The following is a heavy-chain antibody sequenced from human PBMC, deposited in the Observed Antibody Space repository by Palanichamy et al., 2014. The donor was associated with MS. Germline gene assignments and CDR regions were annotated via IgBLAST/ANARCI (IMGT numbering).Heavy chain of an antibody. V-gene: IGHV4-4*07. CDR1: GGSISSYF. J-gene: IGHJ4*02. CDR3: GRDMSTSVDF. CDR2: ISASGIT. D-gene: IGHD3-16*01. Sequence: PGLVKPSETLSLTCTVSGGSISSYFWSWIRQPAGKELEWIGRISASGITNYNPSLRSRVTMSLDTSKNHFSLKLSSVTAADTALYYCGRDMSTSVDFWGQGTLVTVSS.